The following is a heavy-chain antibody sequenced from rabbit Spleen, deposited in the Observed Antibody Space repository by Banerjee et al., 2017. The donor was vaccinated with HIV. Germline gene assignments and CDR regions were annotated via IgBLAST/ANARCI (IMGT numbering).Heavy chain of an antibody. J-gene: IGHJ4*01. Sequence: QEQLEESGGDLVKPEGSLTLTCTASGFSLSNKYVMCWVRQAPGKGLEWIACINTSSGNTVYATWAKGRFTISKTSWTTVTLQMTSLTAADTASYFCARDLVAVIGWNFNLWGQGTLVTVS. V-gene: IGHV1S45*01. CDR3: ARDLVAVIGWNFNL. D-gene: IGHD1-1*01. CDR2: INTSSGNT. CDR1: GFSLSNKYV.